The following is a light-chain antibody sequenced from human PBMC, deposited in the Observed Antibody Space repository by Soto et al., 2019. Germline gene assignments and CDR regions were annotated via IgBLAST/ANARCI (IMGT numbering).Light chain of an antibody. CDR3: CSYAGSSTHSV. CDR2: EVT. J-gene: IGLJ1*01. CDR1: SSDVGSYNL. Sequence: QSVLTQPASVSGSPGQSITISCTGTSSDVGSYNLVSWYQQHPGKAPKLMIFEVTKRPSGVSSRFSGSKSDNTASLTISGLQTEDEADYYCCSYAGSSTHSVFGTGTKVT. V-gene: IGLV2-23*02.